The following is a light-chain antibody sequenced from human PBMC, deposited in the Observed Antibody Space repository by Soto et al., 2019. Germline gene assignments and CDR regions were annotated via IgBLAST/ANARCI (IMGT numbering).Light chain of an antibody. V-gene: IGLV2-14*01. J-gene: IGLJ1*01. Sequence: QSALTQPASVSGSPGQSITISCTGTSSDIGRYNFVSWYQQLPGKAPKLLVYEVTNRPSGVSNRFSGSKSGNTASLTIFGLQTEDEADYYCSSYTSVTTFFVFGTGTKVTVL. CDR3: SSYTSVTTFFV. CDR1: SSDIGRYNF. CDR2: EVT.